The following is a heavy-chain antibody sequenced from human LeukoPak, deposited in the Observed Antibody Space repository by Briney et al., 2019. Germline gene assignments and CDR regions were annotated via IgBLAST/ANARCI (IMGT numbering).Heavy chain of an antibody. V-gene: IGHV1-18*01. CDR3: AKAQEGGWNAFDI. Sequence: GASVKVSCKATGYTYINFGISWVRQAPGQGLEWMGWISGYNGNTDYAQKLQGRVTVTTDTSTRTAYLELRSLRSDDSAVYYCAKAQEGGWNAFDIWGQGTMVTVSP. D-gene: IGHD3-16*01. J-gene: IGHJ3*02. CDR2: ISGYNGNT. CDR1: GYTYINFG.